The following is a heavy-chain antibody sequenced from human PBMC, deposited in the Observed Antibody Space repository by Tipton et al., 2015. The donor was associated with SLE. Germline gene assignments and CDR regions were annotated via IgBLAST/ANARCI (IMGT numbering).Heavy chain of an antibody. CDR1: GGSISSYY. CDR2: IYYSGST. CDR3: ARDRGTGYYYYYMDV. Sequence: LRLCCTVSGGSISSYYWSWIRQPPGKGLEWIGYIYYSGSTNYNPSLKSRVTISVDTSKNQFSLKLSSVTAADTAVYYCARDRGTGYYYYYMDVWGKGTTVTVSS. D-gene: IGHD3-10*01. J-gene: IGHJ6*03. V-gene: IGHV4-59*01.